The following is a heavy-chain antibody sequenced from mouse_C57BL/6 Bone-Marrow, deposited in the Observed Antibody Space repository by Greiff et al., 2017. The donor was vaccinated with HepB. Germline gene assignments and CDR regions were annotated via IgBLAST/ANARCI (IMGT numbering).Heavy chain of an antibody. D-gene: IGHD1-1*01. J-gene: IGHJ4*01. CDR1: GYTFTSYT. Sequence: QVQLQQSGAELARPGASVKMSCKASGYTFTSYTMHWVKQRPGQGLEWIGYINPSSGYTKYNQKFKDKATLTADKSSSTAYMQLSSLTSEDSAVYYCGYGSSYDAMDYWGQGTSVTVSS. CDR2: INPSSGYT. CDR3: GYGSSYDAMDY. V-gene: IGHV1-4*01.